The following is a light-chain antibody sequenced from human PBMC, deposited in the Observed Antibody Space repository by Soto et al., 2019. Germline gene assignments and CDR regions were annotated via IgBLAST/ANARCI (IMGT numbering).Light chain of an antibody. J-gene: IGLJ3*02. Sequence: QSALTQPASVSGSPGQSITISCTGTSSDIGAYNFVSWYQHHPGRAPKLMIYDVTNRPSGVSNRFSASKSGNTASPTISGLQAEDEADYFCSSYTSSDTLVFGGGTKLTVL. CDR3: SSYTSSDTLV. CDR1: SSDIGAYNF. CDR2: DVT. V-gene: IGLV2-14*03.